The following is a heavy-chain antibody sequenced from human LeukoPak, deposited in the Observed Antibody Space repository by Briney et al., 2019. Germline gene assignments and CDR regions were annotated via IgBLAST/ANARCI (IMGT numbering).Heavy chain of an antibody. J-gene: IGHJ4*02. D-gene: IGHD3-22*01. CDR1: GFTVSSNY. V-gene: IGHV3-7*05. Sequence: GGSLRLSCAASGFTVSSNYMSWVRQAPGKGLEWVANIKQDGGEKHYVDSVQGRFTISRDNAKNSLYLQMNSLRAEDTAVYYCARDVGYDSSGSYPYYFDYWGLGTLVTVSS. CDR2: IKQDGGEK. CDR3: ARDVGYDSSGSYPYYFDY.